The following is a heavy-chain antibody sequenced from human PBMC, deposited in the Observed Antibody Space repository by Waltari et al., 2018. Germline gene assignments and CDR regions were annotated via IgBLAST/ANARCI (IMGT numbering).Heavy chain of an antibody. D-gene: IGHD2-21*01. V-gene: IGHV4-38-2*01. CDR1: GYSISSGYY. J-gene: IGHJ4*02. CDR3: ARSIVGALDY. Sequence: QVPLQESGPGLVKPSETLSLTCAVSGYSISSGYYWGWIRQPPGKGLEWIGSIYHSGSTYYNPSLKSRVTISVDTSKNQFSLKLSSVTAADTAVYYCARSIVGALDYWGQGTLVTVSS. CDR2: IYHSGST.